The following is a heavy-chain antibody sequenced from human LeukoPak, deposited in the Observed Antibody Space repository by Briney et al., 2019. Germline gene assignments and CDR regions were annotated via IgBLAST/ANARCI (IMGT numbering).Heavy chain of an antibody. CDR2: INSDGSTT. CDR1: GFSFSSSW. J-gene: IGHJ3*02. Sequence: GGSLRLSCAASGFSFSSSWMHWVRQAPGKGLVWVSRINSDGSTTNYADSVKGRFTISRDNSKNTLYLQMNSLRAEDTAVYYCANESEGAFDIWGQGTMVTVSS. CDR3: ANESEGAFDI. V-gene: IGHV3-74*01.